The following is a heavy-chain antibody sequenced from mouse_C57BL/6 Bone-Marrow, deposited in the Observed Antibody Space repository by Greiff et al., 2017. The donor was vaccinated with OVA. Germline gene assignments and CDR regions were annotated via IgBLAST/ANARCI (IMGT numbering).Heavy chain of an antibody. D-gene: IGHD1-1*01. J-gene: IGHJ2*01. CDR1: GYTFTSYW. V-gene: IGHV1-55*01. CDR2: LYPGSGST. CDR3: ARGTGITVNYFDY. Sequence: QVQLKPPGAELVKPGACVSMSCKASGYTFTSYWITWVKQRPGQGLEWLGDLYPGSGSTNYNEMFKSQATLPVDTSSSTAYRQLSSLTSEDSAVYYCARGTGITVNYFDYWGQGTTLTVSS.